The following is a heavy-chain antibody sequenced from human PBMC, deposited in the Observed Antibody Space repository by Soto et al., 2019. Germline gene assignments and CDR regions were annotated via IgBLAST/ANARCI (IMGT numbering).Heavy chain of an antibody. D-gene: IGHD3-10*01. CDR3: ARHNYGSGSTYFDY. J-gene: IGHJ4*02. CDR1: GGSISNYY. V-gene: IGHV4-59*08. CDR2: IYYSGST. Sequence: SETLSLTCTVSGGSISNYYWSWIRQPPGKGLEWIGYIYYSGSTQYNPSLKSRVTISVDTSKNQFSLKLNSMTAADTAVYYCARHNYGSGSTYFDYWGQGTLVTVSS.